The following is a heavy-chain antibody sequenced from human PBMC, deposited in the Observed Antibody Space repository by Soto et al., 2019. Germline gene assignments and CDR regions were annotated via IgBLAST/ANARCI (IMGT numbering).Heavy chain of an antibody. CDR3: AAYSHKGY. V-gene: IGHV3-66*01. CDR2: IYSGGST. CDR1: GFTVSNNY. J-gene: IGHJ4*02. D-gene: IGHD3-16*01. Sequence: EEQLVESGGDLVLPGGSLRLSCAASGFTVSNNYMSWVRQAPGKGLEWVSLIYSGGSTYYADSVKGRFTISRDSSKNTLYLQMNSLRAEDTAMYYCAAYSHKGYWGQGTLVTVSS.